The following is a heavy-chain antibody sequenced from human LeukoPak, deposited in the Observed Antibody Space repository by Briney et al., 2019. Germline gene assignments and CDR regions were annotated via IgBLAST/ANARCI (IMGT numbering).Heavy chain of an antibody. CDR3: AAGDGIGKLLRAY. J-gene: IGHJ4*02. D-gene: IGHD5-24*01. Sequence: GGSLRLSFSAPGFTLTSQAITSGRQATGKGLGWDCPTGISSVNTLCADCVNGRFSSSSDNSRNTLNLQMNNLRVDDVAVYDCAAGDGIGKLLRAYWGEGSLVTVSS. CDR1: GFTLTSQA. V-gene: IGHV3-23*01. CDR2: TGISSVNT.